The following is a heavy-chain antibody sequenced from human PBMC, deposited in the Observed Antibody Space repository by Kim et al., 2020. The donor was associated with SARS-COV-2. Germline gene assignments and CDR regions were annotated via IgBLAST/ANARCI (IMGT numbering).Heavy chain of an antibody. CDR3: ARGPTYSGSL. V-gene: IGHV1-8*01. J-gene: IGHJ4*02. Sequence: GYAPKFQGRVTMTRNTSISTAYMELSSLRSEDTAVYYCARGPTYSGSLWGQGTLVTVSS. D-gene: IGHD1-26*01.